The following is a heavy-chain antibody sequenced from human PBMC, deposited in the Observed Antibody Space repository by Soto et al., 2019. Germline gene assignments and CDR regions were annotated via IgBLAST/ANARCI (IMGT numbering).Heavy chain of an antibody. Sequence: QVQLQESGPGLVKPSETLSLTCTVSGGSISSYYWSWIRQPPGKGLEWIGYIYYSGSTNYNPSLKSRVTISVDTSKNPFALKLSSVTAADTAVYYCARGRIQLGSPFDYWGQGTLVTVSS. CDR1: GGSISSYY. CDR2: IYYSGST. CDR3: ARGRIQLGSPFDY. V-gene: IGHV4-59*01. D-gene: IGHD5-18*01. J-gene: IGHJ4*02.